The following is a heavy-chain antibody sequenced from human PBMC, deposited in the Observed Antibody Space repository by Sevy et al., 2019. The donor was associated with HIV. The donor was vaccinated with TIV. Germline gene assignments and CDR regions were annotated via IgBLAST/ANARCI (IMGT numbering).Heavy chain of an antibody. V-gene: IGHV3-7*01. J-gene: IGHJ4*02. D-gene: IGHD3-16*01. Sequence: GGSLRLSCAASGFTFSANWMNWVRQAPGKELEWVANMKADGSDKHYVDSVEGRFTISRDNAKNLLFLQMNSLRVEDTAVYYCAHETFGRFESWGQGTLVTVSS. CDR2: MKADGSDK. CDR3: AHETFGRFES. CDR1: GFTFSANW.